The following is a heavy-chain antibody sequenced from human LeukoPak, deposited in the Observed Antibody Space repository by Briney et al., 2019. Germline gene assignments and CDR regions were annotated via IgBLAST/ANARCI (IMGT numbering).Heavy chain of an antibody. D-gene: IGHD1-14*01. V-gene: IGHV3-21*01. CDR2: ISSSSSYI. J-gene: IGHJ3*02. CDR3: ARDLTHDAFDI. Sequence: PGRSLRLSCAASGFTFSSYSMNWVRQAPGKGLEWVSSISSSSSYIYYADSVKGRFTISRDNAKNSLYLQMNSLRAEDTAVYYCARDLTHDAFDIWGQGTMVTVSS. CDR1: GFTFSSYS.